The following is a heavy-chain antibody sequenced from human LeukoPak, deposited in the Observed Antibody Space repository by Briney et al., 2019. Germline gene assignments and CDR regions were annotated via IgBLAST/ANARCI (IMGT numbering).Heavy chain of an antibody. D-gene: IGHD3-16*02. Sequence: PSETLSLTCTVSGGSIIGSDYYWGWIRQPPGKGLEWIGSIYYSGSTYYNPSLKSRVTISVDTSKNQFSLKLSSVTAADTAVYYCARAHTMITFGGVIASYYFDYWGQGTLVTVSS. CDR2: IYYSGST. J-gene: IGHJ4*02. CDR1: GGSIIGSDYY. CDR3: ARAHTMITFGGVIASYYFDY. V-gene: IGHV4-39*07.